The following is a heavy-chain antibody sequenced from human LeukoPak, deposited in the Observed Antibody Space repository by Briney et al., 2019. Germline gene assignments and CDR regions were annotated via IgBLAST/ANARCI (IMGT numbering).Heavy chain of an antibody. V-gene: IGHV1-46*01. CDR2: INPSGGTT. D-gene: IGHD5-18*01. J-gene: IGHJ4*02. Sequence: ASVNVSCKASGYTFTSYYIHWVRQAPGQGLEWMGIINPSGGTTTYTQKFQGRVTMTRDMSTSTVYMELSSLRSEDTGVYYCAREGGDTPMVKFDSWGQGTLVTVSS. CDR1: GYTFTSYY. CDR3: AREGGDTPMVKFDS.